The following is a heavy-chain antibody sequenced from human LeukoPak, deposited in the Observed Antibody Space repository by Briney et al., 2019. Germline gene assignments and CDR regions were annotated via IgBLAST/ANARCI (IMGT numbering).Heavy chain of an antibody. D-gene: IGHD3-3*02. Sequence: SETLSLTCAVYGGSFSGYYWTWVRQPPGKGLEWIGEINHGGSTNYNPSLKSRVTISVDTSKKKFSLKLSSVTAADTAVYYCARVGSGSIFRIFNWFDPWGHGALVTVFS. V-gene: IGHV4-34*01. CDR3: ARVGSGSIFRIFNWFDP. CDR1: GGSFSGYY. J-gene: IGHJ5*02. CDR2: INHGGST.